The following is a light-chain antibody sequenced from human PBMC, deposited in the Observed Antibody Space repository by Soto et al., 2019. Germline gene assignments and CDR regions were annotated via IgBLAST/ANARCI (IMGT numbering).Light chain of an antibody. J-gene: IGLJ3*02. CDR3: GTWDSSLGGMV. CDR1: TSNIGNNY. V-gene: IGLV1-51*01. Sequence: QSVLTQPPSVSAVPGQRVTISCSGTTSNIGNNYVAWYQQFPGTAPKLLIYDHSKRPSGIPDRFSGSKSGTSATLGITGLQTGDEADYYCGTWDSSLGGMVFGGGTKLTVL. CDR2: DHS.